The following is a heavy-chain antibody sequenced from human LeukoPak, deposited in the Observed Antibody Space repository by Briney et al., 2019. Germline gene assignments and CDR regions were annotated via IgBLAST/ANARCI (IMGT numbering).Heavy chain of an antibody. J-gene: IGHJ5*02. CDR2: ISCDGSNK. Sequence: PGRSLRLSCAASGFTFSSYAMHWVRQAPGKGLEWVAVISCDGSNKYYADSVKGRFTISRDNSKNTLYLQMNSLRAEDTAVYYCAKDGYEGWFDPWGQGTLVTVSS. CDR3: AKDGYEGWFDP. CDR1: GFTFSSYA. V-gene: IGHV3-30-3*02. D-gene: IGHD5-12*01.